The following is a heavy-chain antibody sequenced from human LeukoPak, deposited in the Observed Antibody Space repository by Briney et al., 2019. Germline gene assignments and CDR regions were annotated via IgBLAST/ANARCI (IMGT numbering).Heavy chain of an antibody. Sequence: GGSLRLSCAASGFTFRTYGMHWVREAPGKGLEWVSSITGGGGSTYYADSVKGRFTISRDNSKNTLYLQMNNLRAGDTAVYYCARHSSSPLDFWGQGTLVTVSS. D-gene: IGHD6-6*01. CDR1: GFTFRTYG. J-gene: IGHJ4*02. V-gene: IGHV3-23*01. CDR2: ITGGGGST. CDR3: ARHSSSPLDF.